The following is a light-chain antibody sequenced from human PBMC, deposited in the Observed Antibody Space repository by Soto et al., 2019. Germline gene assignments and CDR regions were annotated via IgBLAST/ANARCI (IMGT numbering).Light chain of an antibody. CDR3: QQYVTSSPRT. CDR1: QSVSDF. Sequence: EIVLTQSPATLSLSPGERATLSCKASQSVSDFLAWYQQKPGQAPRLLIYDASNRATGIPARFSGSGSGTDFILTITRLEPEDFAVYYCQQYVTSSPRTFGQGTKVDIK. J-gene: IGKJ1*01. CDR2: DAS. V-gene: IGKV3-11*01.